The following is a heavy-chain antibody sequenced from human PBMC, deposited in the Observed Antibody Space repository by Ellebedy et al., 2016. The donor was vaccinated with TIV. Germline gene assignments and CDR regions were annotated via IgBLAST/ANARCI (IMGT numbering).Heavy chain of an antibody. J-gene: IGHJ4*02. V-gene: IGHV3-64D*09. Sequence: GGSLRLSCSASEFTFSRYAMHWVRKAPGKGLEYVSAISSNGGSTYYADSVKGRFTIFRDNSKNTLYLQMISLRAEDTTVYYCVKDRTRGIPMYYFDYWGQGTLVTVSS. CDR2: ISSNGGST. D-gene: IGHD6-13*01. CDR1: EFTFSRYA. CDR3: VKDRTRGIPMYYFDY.